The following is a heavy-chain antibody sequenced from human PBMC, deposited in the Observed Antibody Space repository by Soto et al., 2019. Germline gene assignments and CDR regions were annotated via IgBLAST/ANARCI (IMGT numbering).Heavy chain of an antibody. J-gene: IGHJ4*02. Sequence: QLQLQESGPGLVKPSETLSLTCTVSGGSISSSSYYWGWIRQPPGKGLEWIGSIYYSGSTYYNPSLKSRVTISVDTSKNQFSLKLSSVTAADTAVYYCAREIGQSLAIDYWGQGTQVTASS. D-gene: IGHD6-19*01. V-gene: IGHV4-39*02. CDR3: AREIGQSLAIDY. CDR1: GGSISSSSYY. CDR2: IYYSGST.